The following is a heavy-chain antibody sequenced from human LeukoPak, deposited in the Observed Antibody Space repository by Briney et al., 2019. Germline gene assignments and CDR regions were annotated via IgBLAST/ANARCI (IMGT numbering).Heavy chain of an antibody. CDR1: GVSINNYY. V-gene: IGHV4-59*01. J-gene: IGHJ3*02. Sequence: SETLFLTCSVSGVSINNYYWSWIREPPGRGLEWIGYVYYSGSTNYNPSLKSRVTISVDTSKNQFSLKLSSVTAADTAVYYCARSRGYSGYAYDAFDIWGQGTMVTVSS. CDR2: VYYSGST. CDR3: ARSRGYSGYAYDAFDI. D-gene: IGHD5-12*01.